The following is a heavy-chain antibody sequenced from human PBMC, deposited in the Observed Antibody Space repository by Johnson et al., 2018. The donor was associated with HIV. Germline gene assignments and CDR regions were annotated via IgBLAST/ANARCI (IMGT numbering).Heavy chain of an antibody. CDR1: GFTFSSYA. V-gene: IGHV3-64*01. CDR2: ISRNGGST. CDR3: ARAGGSSLAFDI. Sequence: VQLVESGGGLVQPGGSLRLSCAASGFTFSSYAIHWVRQAPGQGLEYVSAISRNGGSTYYANSVKGRFTISRDNSKNTLYLQMGSLRAEDMAVYYCARAGGSSLAFDIWGQGTMVTVSS. D-gene: IGHD6-6*01. J-gene: IGHJ3*02.